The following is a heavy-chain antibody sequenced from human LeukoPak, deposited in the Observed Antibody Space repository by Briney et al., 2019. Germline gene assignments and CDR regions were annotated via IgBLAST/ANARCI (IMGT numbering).Heavy chain of an antibody. J-gene: IGHJ4*02. V-gene: IGHV3-49*04. CDR3: TRDHRHYYDSSGYYYAIYY. D-gene: IGHD3-22*01. CDR1: GFTFGDYA. Sequence: GGSLRLSCTASGFTFGDYAMSWVRQAPGKGLEWVGFIRSKAYGGTTEYAASVKGRFTISRDDSKSIAYLQMNSLKTGDTAVYYCTRDHRHYYDSSGYYYAIYYWGQGTLVTVSS. CDR2: IRSKAYGGTT.